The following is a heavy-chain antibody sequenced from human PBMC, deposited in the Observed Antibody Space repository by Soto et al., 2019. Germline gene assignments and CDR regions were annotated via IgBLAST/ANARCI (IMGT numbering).Heavy chain of an antibody. CDR1: GYSFASYW. D-gene: IGHD6-6*01. CDR3: ARTRSFTLGFYYDGMDV. J-gene: IGHJ6*02. Sequence: RGESLKISCQGSGYSFASYWIGWVRQMPGKDLEWMGTIYPGDSDTRYSPSFQGQVTISADKSLRTAYLQWTSLKASDTALYYCARTRSFTLGFYYDGMDVWGQGTTVTVSS. CDR2: IYPGDSDT. V-gene: IGHV5-51*01.